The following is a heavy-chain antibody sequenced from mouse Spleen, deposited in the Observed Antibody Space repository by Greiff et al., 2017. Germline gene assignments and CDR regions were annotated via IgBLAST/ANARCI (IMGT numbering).Heavy chain of an antibody. CDR2: IDPENGDT. CDR3: TTYNSYPFAY. D-gene: IGHD2-10*01. V-gene: IGHV14-4*01. J-gene: IGHJ3*01. CDR1: GFNIKDDY. Sequence: EVKLVESGAELVRPGASVKLSCTASGFNIKDDYMHWVKQRPEQGLEWIGWIDPENGDTEYASKFQGKATITADTSSNTAYLQLSSLTSEDTAVYYCTTYNSYPFAYWGQGTLVTVSA.